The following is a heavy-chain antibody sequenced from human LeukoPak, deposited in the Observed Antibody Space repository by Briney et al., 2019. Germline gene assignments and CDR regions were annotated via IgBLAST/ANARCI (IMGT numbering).Heavy chain of an antibody. V-gene: IGHV1-69*04. CDR1: GGTFSSYA. CDR3: ARVYGSGSHDAFDI. Sequence: ASVKVSCKASGGTFSSYAISWVRQAPGQGLEWMGRIIPILGIANYAQKFQGRVTMTRDTSTSTVYMELSSLRSEDTAVYYCARVYGSGSHDAFDIWGQGTMVTVSS. CDR2: IIPILGIA. D-gene: IGHD3-10*01. J-gene: IGHJ3*02.